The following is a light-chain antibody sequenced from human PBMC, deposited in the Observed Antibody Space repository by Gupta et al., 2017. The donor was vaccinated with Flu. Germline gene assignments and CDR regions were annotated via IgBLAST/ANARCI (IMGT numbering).Light chain of an antibody. Sequence: VTISCTGTSSDVGGFNSVSCYQHHPGKAPNLIIYEVSNRPSWVPDRFFGSKSGNTASLTVSGLQAEDEADYYCGSDAVGNQYLVGGGTKVTVL. CDR2: EVS. CDR3: GSDAVGNQYL. J-gene: IGLJ2*01. V-gene: IGLV2-8*03. CDR1: SSDVGGFNS.